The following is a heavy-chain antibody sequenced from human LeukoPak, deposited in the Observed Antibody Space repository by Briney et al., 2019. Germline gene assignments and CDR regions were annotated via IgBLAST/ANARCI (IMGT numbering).Heavy chain of an antibody. Sequence: GGSLRLSCAAFGFTFTTYWMHWVRQAPGKGLEWVSSISSSSSYIYYADSVKGRFTISRDNAKNSLYLQMNSLRAEDTAVYYCARDRGVGATRGDYWGQGTLVTVSS. CDR3: ARDRGVGATRGDY. CDR1: GFTFTTYW. J-gene: IGHJ4*02. V-gene: IGHV3-21*01. CDR2: ISSSSSYI. D-gene: IGHD1-26*01.